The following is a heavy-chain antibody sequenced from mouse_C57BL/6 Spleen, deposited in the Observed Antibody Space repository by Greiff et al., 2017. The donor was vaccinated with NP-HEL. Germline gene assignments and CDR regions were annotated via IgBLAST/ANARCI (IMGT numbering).Heavy chain of an antibody. J-gene: IGHJ2*01. CDR2: IDPANGTT. CDR1: GFNFNNSY. Sequence: VQLQQSVAELVRPGASVKLSCTASGFNFNNSYMHWVKQRPEQGLEWIGRIDPANGTTKYAPKFPGKATITADTSSNTAYLQLSSLTAEDTANYYCARRYDYDGFDYWGQGTTLTVSS. V-gene: IGHV14-3*01. D-gene: IGHD2-4*01. CDR3: ARRYDYDGFDY.